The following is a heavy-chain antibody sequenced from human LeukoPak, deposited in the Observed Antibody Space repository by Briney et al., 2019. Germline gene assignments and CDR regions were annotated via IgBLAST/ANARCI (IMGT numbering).Heavy chain of an antibody. Sequence: RPLETLSLTCAVYGGSFSGYYWSWIRQPPGKGLEWIGEINHSGSTNYNPSLKSRVTISVDTSKNQFSLKLSSVTAADTAVYYCARLLVLRYSYGPDYWGQGTLVTVSS. J-gene: IGHJ4*02. CDR3: ARLLVLRYSYGPDY. V-gene: IGHV4-34*01. D-gene: IGHD5-18*01. CDR2: INHSGST. CDR1: GGSFSGYY.